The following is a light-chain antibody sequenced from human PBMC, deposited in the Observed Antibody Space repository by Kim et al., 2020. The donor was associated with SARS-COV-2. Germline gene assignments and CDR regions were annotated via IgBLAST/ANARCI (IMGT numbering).Light chain of an antibody. V-gene: IGLV2-8*01. CDR3: SSYAGSNTVI. J-gene: IGLJ2*01. CDR2: EVS. CDR1: SSDVGAYNY. Sequence: LTQPPSASGSPGQSVTISCTGTSSDVGAYNYISWYLQHPGKAPKLMIYEVSKRPSGVPDRFSGSKSGNTASLTVSGLQAEDEADYYCSSYAGSNTVIFGGGTQLTVL.